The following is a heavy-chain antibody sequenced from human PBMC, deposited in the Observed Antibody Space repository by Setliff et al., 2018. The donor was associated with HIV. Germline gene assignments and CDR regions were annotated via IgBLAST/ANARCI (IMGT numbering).Heavy chain of an antibody. CDR1: GYTFTSYY. CDR2: INPSGGST. CDR3: ARGVGYYDSSGFRNWFDP. V-gene: IGHV1-46*01. D-gene: IGHD3-22*01. J-gene: IGHJ5*02. Sequence: ASVKVSCKASGYTFTSYYMHWVRQAPGQGLEWMGIINPSGGSTSYAQKFQARVTMTRDTSTSTVYMELSSLRSEDTAVYYCARGVGYYDSSGFRNWFDPWGQGTLVTSPQ.